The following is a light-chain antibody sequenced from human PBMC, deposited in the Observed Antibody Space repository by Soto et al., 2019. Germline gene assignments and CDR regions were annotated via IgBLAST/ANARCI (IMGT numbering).Light chain of an antibody. CDR1: SSDVGAYDY. CDR2: EVT. Sequence: QSVLTQPPSASGAPGQSVTISCTGTSSDVGAYDYVSWYQQESGKAPKLLLYEVTKRPSGVPDRFSGSKSGTTASLTVSGLQAEDEADYYCSSHAGINNVIFGAGTKLTVL. CDR3: SSHAGINNVI. V-gene: IGLV2-8*01. J-gene: IGLJ2*01.